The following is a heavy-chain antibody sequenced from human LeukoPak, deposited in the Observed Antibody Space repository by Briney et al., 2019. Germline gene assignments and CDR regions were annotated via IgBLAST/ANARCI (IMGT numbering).Heavy chain of an antibody. Sequence: SETLSLTCTVSGGSISSHYWSWIRQPPGKGLEWIGYIYYSGSTNYNPSLKSRVTISVDTSKNQFSLKLSSVTAADTAVYYCARVNSSSKAPYYYYYMDVRGKGTTVTVSS. D-gene: IGHD6-6*01. CDR3: ARVNSSSKAPYYYYYMDV. J-gene: IGHJ6*03. CDR2: IYYSGST. CDR1: GGSISSHY. V-gene: IGHV4-59*11.